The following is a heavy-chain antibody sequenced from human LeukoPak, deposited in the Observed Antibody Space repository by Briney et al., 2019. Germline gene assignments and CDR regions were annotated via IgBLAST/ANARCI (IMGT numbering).Heavy chain of an antibody. CDR2: ISNGGTE. D-gene: IGHD2-2*01. CDR1: GFTFSDFG. V-gene: IGHV3-30*01. CDR3: ARRTGDTRFCSRFSCFLPDY. J-gene: IGHJ4*02. Sequence: GGSLRLSCAASGFTFSDFGMNWVRQALGKGLEWVASISNGGTEFYADSVKGRFAISRDTSTNTLSLQMNSLRAEDTAVYFCARRTGDTRFCSRFSCFLPDYWGQGTLVTVSS.